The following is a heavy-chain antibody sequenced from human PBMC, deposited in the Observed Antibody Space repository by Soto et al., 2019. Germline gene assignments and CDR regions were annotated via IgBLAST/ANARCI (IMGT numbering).Heavy chain of an antibody. CDR2: ISYDGSNK. D-gene: IGHD5-18*01. V-gene: IGHV3-30*18. J-gene: IGHJ6*02. CDR3: AKALLDTAMVADSLLQYYYYGMDV. Sequence: GGSLRLSCAASGFTFSSYGMHWVRQAPGKGLEWVAVISYDGSNKYYADSVKGRFTISRDNSKNTLYLQMNSLRAEDTAVYYCAKALLDTAMVADSLLQYYYYGMDVWGQGTTVTVSS. CDR1: GFTFSSYG.